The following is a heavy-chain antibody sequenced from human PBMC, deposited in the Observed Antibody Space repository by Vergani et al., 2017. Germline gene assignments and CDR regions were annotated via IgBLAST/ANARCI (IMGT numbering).Heavy chain of an antibody. V-gene: IGHV1-46*03. CDR2: INPSGGST. CDR1: GYTFTNYY. J-gene: IGHJ4*02. CDR3: ARPHGDILPPDPRRLDY. Sequence: QVLLVQSGAEVKKPGASVRDSCKTSGYTFTNYYIHWVRQAPGQGPDWMGIINPSGGSTTYAQQFQGRLTMTRDTSTSTVYMDLSNLRSEDTAVYDCARPHGDILPPDPRRLDYWGQGTLVTVSS.